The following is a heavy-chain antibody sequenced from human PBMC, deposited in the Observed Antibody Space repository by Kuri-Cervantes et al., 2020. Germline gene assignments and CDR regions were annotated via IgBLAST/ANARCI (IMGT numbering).Heavy chain of an antibody. V-gene: IGHV3-30-3*01. D-gene: IGHD5-18*01. CDR3: ARDPNTDMGI. CDR2: ISYDGSNK. CDR1: GFTFSSYA. Sequence: LTCAASGFTFSSYAMHWVRQAPGKGLEWVAVISYDGSNKYYADSVKGRFTISRDNSKNTLYLQMNSLRAEDTAVYYCARDPNTDMGIWGQGTLVTVSS. J-gene: IGHJ4*02.